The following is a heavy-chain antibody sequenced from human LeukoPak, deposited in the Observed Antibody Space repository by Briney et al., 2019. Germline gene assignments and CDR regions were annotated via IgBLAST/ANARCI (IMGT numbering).Heavy chain of an antibody. CDR3: ARVSDFWSGPNYFDY. V-gene: IGHV3-48*04. D-gene: IGHD3-3*01. CDR2: ISSSSSTI. Sequence: PGGSLRLSCAASGFTFSSYSMNWVRQAPGKGLEWVSYISSSSSTIYYADSVKGRFTISRDNAKNSLYLQMNSLRAEDTAVYYCARVSDFWSGPNYFDYWGQGTLVTVSS. J-gene: IGHJ4*02. CDR1: GFTFSSYS.